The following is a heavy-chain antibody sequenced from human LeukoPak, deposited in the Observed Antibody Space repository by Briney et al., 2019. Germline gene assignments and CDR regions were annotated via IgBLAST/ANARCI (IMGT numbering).Heavy chain of an antibody. CDR1: GFTCSTCA. J-gene: IGHJ4*02. CDR2: ISGSGGST. D-gene: IGHD3-10*01. CDR3: AKRASRSGTSLYYFDY. V-gene: IGHV3-23*01. Sequence: QPGGSLVLSCASSGFTCSTCAMGGGREAPGKGGGGVSAISGSGGSTFEADSVKGRFTISRDNSKNRVYLQMSGLRAEDTALYYCAKRASRSGTSLYYFDYWGQGTLVTVSS.